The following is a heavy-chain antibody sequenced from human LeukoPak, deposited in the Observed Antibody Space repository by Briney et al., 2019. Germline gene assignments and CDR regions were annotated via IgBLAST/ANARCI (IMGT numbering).Heavy chain of an antibody. J-gene: IGHJ6*03. CDR2: IHSGGST. CDR1: GFVVTSNF. Sequence: GGSLRLSCAASGFVVTSNFMSWVRQAPGKGLEWISMIHSGGSTYYADSVKGRFTVSRDKSENALYLQMSSLRAEDTAVYYCARETLYSYGYNYYYYMDVWGKGTTVTVSS. CDR3: ARETLYSYGYNYYYYMDV. D-gene: IGHD3-16*01. V-gene: IGHV3-53*01.